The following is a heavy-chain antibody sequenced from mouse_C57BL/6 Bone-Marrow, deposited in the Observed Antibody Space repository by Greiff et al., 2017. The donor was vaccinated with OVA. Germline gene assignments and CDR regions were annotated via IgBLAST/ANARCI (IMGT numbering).Heavy chain of an antibody. Sequence: EVKLVESGGGLVQPGGSMKLSCAASGFTFSDAWMDWVRQSPEKGLEWVAEIRNKANNHATYYAESVKGRFTISRDDSKSSVYLQMNSLRAEDTGIYYCTREGDGYDRFAYWGQGTLVTVSA. V-gene: IGHV6-6*01. D-gene: IGHD2-2*01. CDR3: TREGDGYDRFAY. J-gene: IGHJ3*01. CDR2: IRNKANNHAT. CDR1: GFTFSDAW.